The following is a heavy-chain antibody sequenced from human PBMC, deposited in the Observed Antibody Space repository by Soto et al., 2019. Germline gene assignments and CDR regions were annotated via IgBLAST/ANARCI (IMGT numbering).Heavy chain of an antibody. CDR1: GFTFSSYS. CDR3: AKGYCSGGSCYSPVFYYYYMDV. Sequence: VDSLRLSFGTSGFTFSSYSLSWLRQAPGYLLDCVLAISVSGGSIYYADSVKGRFTISRDNSKITLYLQMNSLRAEDMALFYCAKGYCSGGSCYSPVFYYYYMDVWGKGT. J-gene: IGHJ6*03. V-gene: IGHV3-23*01. CDR2: ISVSGGSI. D-gene: IGHD2-15*01.